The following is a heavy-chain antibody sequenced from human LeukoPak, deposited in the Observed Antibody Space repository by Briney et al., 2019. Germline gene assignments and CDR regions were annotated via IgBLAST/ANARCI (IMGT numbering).Heavy chain of an antibody. V-gene: IGHV3-30*03. CDR1: GFSLSSHG. J-gene: IGHJ4*02. CDR3: ARDLIGGWSYDH. CDR2: IANGGTEV. Sequence: GRCLRLSWVVSGFSLSSHGMRWVRQARGKGLGWVAWVAVIANGGTEVAYADSVKGRFTISRDNSKNTVDLRMTSLKTEDTAVYYCARDLIGGWSYDHCGQGTLVSASS. D-gene: IGHD3-10*01.